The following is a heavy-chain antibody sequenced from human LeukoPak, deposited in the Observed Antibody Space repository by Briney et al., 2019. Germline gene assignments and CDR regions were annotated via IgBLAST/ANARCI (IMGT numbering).Heavy chain of an antibody. CDR3: ARVDRASDIVAHLDY. D-gene: IGHD5-12*01. CDR1: GGSIRISSSY. V-gene: IGHV4-39*07. CDR2: IYYSGST. J-gene: IGHJ4*02. Sequence: SETLSLTCTVSGGSIRISSSYWGWIRQSPGKGLEWIGSIYYSGSTYYNPSLKSRITVSVDTSKNQFSLKLSSVTAADTAVYYCARVDRASDIVAHLDYWGQGTLVTVSS.